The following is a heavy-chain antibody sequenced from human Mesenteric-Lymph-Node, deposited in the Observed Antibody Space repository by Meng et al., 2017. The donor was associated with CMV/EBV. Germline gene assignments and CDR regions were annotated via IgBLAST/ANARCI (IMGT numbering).Heavy chain of an antibody. CDR1: GFTVSSNY. CDR3: ARDNPPDY. V-gene: IGHV3-21*01. Sequence: GGSLRLSCAASGFTVSSNYMSWVRQAPGKGLEWVSSISSRSSYIYYADSVKGRFTISRDNSKNTLYLQMNSLRAEDTAVYYCARDNPPDYWGQGTLVTVSS. J-gene: IGHJ4*02. CDR2: ISSRSSYI.